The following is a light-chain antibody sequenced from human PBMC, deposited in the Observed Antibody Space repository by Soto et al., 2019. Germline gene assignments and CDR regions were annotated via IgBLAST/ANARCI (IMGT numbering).Light chain of an antibody. V-gene: IGLV2-8*01. J-gene: IGLJ1*01. CDR3: SSYAGSNNFEV. CDR1: SSDVGGYNY. Sequence: QSVLTQPPSASGSPGQSVTISCTGTSSDVGGYNYVSWYQQHPGNAPKLMIYEVSKRPSGVPDRFSGSKSGNTASLTVSGLQAEDEADYYCSSYAGSNNFEVFGTGTKVTVL. CDR2: EVS.